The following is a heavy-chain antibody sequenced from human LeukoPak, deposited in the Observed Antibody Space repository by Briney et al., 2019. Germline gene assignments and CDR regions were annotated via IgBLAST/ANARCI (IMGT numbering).Heavy chain of an antibody. CDR1: GYSISSGYY. CDR3: AKSNGYGLVDI. CDR2: IHHSGST. D-gene: IGHD3-10*01. J-gene: IGHJ3*02. Sequence: SETLSLTCTASGYSISSGYYWGWIRQPPGKGLEWIGTIHHSGSTYYNPSLKSRITISLDTSRNQFSLKLNSVTAADTAVYYCAKSNGYGLVDIWGQGTMVTVSS. V-gene: IGHV4-38-2*02.